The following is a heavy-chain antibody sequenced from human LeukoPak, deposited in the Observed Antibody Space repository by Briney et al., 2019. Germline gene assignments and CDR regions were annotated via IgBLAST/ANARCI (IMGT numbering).Heavy chain of an antibody. J-gene: IGHJ4*02. CDR1: GFTFCDYA. Sequence: GGSLRLSCAASGFTFCDYAMHWVRHAPGKGLEWVSLISGDNTYYADSVKGRFTISRDNSKNSLFLQLNSLGTEDTALYYCAKDPGYATYHFDSWGQGTLVTVSS. CDR3: AKDPGYATYHFDS. D-gene: IGHD2-2*01. CDR2: ISGDNT. V-gene: IGHV3-43*02.